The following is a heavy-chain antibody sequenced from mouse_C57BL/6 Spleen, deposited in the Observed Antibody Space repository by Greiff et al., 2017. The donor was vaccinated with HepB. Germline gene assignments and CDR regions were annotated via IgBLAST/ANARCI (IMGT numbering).Heavy chain of an antibody. V-gene: IGHV5-9*01. CDR3: ARHGGLFYAMDY. CDR2: ISGGGGNT. CDR1: GFTFSSYT. D-gene: IGHD3-3*01. Sequence: EVKLVESGGGLVKPGGSLKLSCAASGFTFSSYTMSWVRQTPEKRLEWVATISGGGGNTYYPDSVKGRFTISRDNAKNTLYLQMSSLRSEDTALYYCARHGGLFYAMDYWGQGTSVTVSS. J-gene: IGHJ4*01.